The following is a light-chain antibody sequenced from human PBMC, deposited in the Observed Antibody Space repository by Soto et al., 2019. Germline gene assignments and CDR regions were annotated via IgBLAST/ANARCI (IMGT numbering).Light chain of an antibody. J-gene: IGKJ5*01. CDR3: QQYNTYST. V-gene: IGKV1D-12*01. CDR1: QGISRS. Sequence: DLQMTQSPSSVSASVGDRVTISCQASQGISRSLAWYQQKPGKAPKLLIYAASSLQSGVPSRFSGSGFGTDFTLTISSLQPEDSAIYYCQQYNTYSTFGQGTRLEIK. CDR2: AAS.